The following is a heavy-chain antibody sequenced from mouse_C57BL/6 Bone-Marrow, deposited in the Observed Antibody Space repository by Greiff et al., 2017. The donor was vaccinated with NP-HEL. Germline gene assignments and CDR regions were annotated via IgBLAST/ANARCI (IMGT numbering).Heavy chain of an antibody. D-gene: IGHD1-1*01. CDR3: ARDYYYGSSSYYFDY. CDR2: IYPRDGST. V-gene: IGHV1-85*01. CDR1: GYTFTSYD. J-gene: IGHJ2*01. Sequence: QVQLKQSGPELVKPGASVKLSCKASGYTFTSYDINWVKQRPGQGLEWIGWIYPRDGSTKYNEKFKGKATLTVDTSSSTAYMELHSLTSEDSAVYFCARDYYYGSSSYYFDYWGQGTTLTVSS.